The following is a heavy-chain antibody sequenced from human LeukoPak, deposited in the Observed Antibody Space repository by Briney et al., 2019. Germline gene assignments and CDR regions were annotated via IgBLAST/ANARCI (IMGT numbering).Heavy chain of an antibody. CDR3: AKNIVSCSGPGCYQPFDY. J-gene: IGHJ4*02. V-gene: IGHV3-7*01. CDR1: GFSFSSYW. Sequence: GGSLRLSCAASGFSFSSYWMSWVRQAPGKGLEWVAIIKQDGSERYYVDSVKGRFTISRDNSRNSLYLQMDILRAEDTAVYYWAKNIVSCSGPGCYQPFDYGGREPLAPVP. D-gene: IGHD2-15*01. CDR2: IKQDGSER.